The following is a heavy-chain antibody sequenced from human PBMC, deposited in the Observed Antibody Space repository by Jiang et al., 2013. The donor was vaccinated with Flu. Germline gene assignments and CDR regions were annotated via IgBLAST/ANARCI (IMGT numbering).Heavy chain of an antibody. J-gene: IGHJ6*02. CDR1: GDSVSTNSAA. CDR2: TYYRSKWYN. D-gene: IGHD3-16*01. Sequence: SQTLSLTCAISGDSVSTNSAAWNWIRQSPSRGLEWLGRTYYRSKWYNDYAVSVKSRITFSPDTSKNQFSLHLNPVTPEDTAVYYCARYYDDNGGHFDYGMDVWGQGTTVIVS. CDR3: ARYYDDNGGHFDYGMDV. V-gene: IGHV6-1*01.